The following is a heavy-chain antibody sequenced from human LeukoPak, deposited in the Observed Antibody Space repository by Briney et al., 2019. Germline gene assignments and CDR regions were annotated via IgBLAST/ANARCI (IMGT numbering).Heavy chain of an antibody. J-gene: IGHJ4*02. CDR1: GYTFTAYY. CDR3: ARAGFALAPHRGTPFDY. D-gene: IGHD6-6*01. Sequence: ASVKVSCKASGYTFTAYYIHWVRQAPGQGLEWMGWINPNSGATNLGQKFQDRVTVTRDTSVGTAYMELTGLRYDDTAVYYCARAGFALAPHRGTPFDYWGQGTLVTVSS. V-gene: IGHV1-2*02. CDR2: INPNSGAT.